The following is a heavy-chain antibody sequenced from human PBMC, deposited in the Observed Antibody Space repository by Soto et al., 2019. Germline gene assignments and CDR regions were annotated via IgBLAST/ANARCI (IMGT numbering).Heavy chain of an antibody. CDR2: IIPIFGTA. CDR3: ARHMTTVTTRYYYYYYGMDV. D-gene: IGHD4-4*01. J-gene: IGHJ6*02. Sequence: GASVKVSCKASGGTFSSYAISWVRQAPGQGLEWMGGIIPIFGTANYAQKFQGRVTITADESTSTAYMELSSLRSEDTAVYYCARHMTTVTTRYYYYYYGMDVWGQGTTVTVSS. CDR1: GGTFSSYA. V-gene: IGHV1-69*13.